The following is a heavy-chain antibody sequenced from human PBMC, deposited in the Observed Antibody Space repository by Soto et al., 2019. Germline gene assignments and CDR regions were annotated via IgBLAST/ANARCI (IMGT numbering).Heavy chain of an antibody. CDR2: ISYDGSNK. CDR1: GFTFSSYA. CDR3: ARDRDGYNSLDY. D-gene: IGHD2-21*01. V-gene: IGHV3-30-3*01. Sequence: QVQLVESGGGVVQPGRSLRLSCAASGFTFSSYAMHWVRQAPGKGLEWVAVISYDGSNKYYADSVKGRFTISRDNSKNTQYLQMNSLRAEDTAVYYCARDRDGYNSLDYWGQGTLVTVSS. J-gene: IGHJ4*02.